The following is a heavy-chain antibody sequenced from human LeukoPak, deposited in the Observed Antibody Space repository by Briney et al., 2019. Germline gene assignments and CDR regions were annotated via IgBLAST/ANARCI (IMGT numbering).Heavy chain of an antibody. CDR2: ISGSGGST. J-gene: IGHJ4*02. V-gene: IGHV3-23*01. Sequence: GGSLRLSCAASGFTFSSYAMSWVRQAPGKGLEWVSGISGSGGSTYYADSVKGRFTISRDNSKNTLYLQMNSLRAEDTAVYYCAKALKQLVSIDYWGQGTLVTVSS. CDR3: AKALKQLVSIDY. D-gene: IGHD6-6*01. CDR1: GFTFSSYA.